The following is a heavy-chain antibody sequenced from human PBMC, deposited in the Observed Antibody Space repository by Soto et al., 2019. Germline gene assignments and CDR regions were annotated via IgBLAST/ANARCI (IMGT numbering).Heavy chain of an antibody. CDR1: GFTFRSYS. CDR2: ISSSSSYI. J-gene: IGHJ4*02. CDR3: GRDNSEQMVAL. Sequence: GGSLRLSCAASGFTFRSYSMNWVRQAPGKGPEWVSSISSSSSYIYYADSVKGRFTISRDNAKDSLYLQMNSLRAEDTAGYYCGRDNSEQMVALWSQVTLVTV. V-gene: IGHV3-21*01. D-gene: IGHD6-13*01.